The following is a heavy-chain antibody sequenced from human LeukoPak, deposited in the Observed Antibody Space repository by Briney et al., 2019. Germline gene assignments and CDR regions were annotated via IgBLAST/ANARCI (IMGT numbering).Heavy chain of an antibody. Sequence: SQTLSLTSALSGVSVSINTAAWNWIRQSPSSGLEWLGRTYYRSKWYNDYAVSVKSRITINPDTSKNQFSLQLNSVTPEDTAVYFCARVLDVGPTYFDYWGQGTLVTVSS. CDR3: ARVLDVGPTYFDY. CDR2: TYYRSKWYN. J-gene: IGHJ4*02. CDR1: GVSVSINTAA. V-gene: IGHV6-1*01. D-gene: IGHD1-26*01.